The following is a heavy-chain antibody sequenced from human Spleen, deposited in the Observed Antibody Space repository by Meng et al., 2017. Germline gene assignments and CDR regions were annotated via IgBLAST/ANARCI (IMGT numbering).Heavy chain of an antibody. V-gene: IGHV1-18*04. D-gene: IGHD3-10*01. Sequence: ASVKVSCKASGYTFTGYYIHWVRQAPGQGLEWMGWVSVKNSNTNYAQKVQGRVTMTTDTSTSIAYMELRSLRSDDTAVYYCARVPDEYFGESAFDYWGQGTLVTVSS. CDR3: ARVPDEYFGESAFDY. CDR1: GYTFTGYY. J-gene: IGHJ4*02. CDR2: VSVKNSNT.